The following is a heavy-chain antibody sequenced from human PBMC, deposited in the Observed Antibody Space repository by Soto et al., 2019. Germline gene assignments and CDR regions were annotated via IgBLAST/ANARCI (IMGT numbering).Heavy chain of an antibody. J-gene: IGHJ6*03. CDR2: IYYSGST. D-gene: IGHD6-25*01. V-gene: IGHV4-59*01. CDR1: GGSISSYY. CDR3: ARDAAGDYDYYYYMDV. Sequence: SETLSLTCTVSGGSISSYYWSWIRQPPGKGLEWIGYIYYSGSTNYNPSLKSRVTMSVDTSKNQFSLRLSSVTAADTAVFYCARDAAGDYDYYYYMDVWGKGTTVTVSS.